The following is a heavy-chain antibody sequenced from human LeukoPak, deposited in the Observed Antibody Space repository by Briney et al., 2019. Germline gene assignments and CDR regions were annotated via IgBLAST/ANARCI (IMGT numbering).Heavy chain of an antibody. J-gene: IGHJ6*02. CDR1: GGSFSGYY. CDR3: ARGPNYDFWSGLLRSYYYYGMDV. D-gene: IGHD3-3*01. CDR2: INHSGST. V-gene: IGHV4-34*01. Sequence: PSETLSLTCAVYGGSFSGYYWSWIRQPPGKGLEWIGEINHSGSTNYNPSLKSRVTISVDTSKNQFSLKLSSVTAADTAVYYCARGPNYDFWSGLLRSYYYYGMDVWGQGTTVTVSS.